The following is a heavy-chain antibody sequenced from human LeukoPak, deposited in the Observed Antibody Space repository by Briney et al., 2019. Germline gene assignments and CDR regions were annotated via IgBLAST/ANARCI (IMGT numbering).Heavy chain of an antibody. D-gene: IGHD2-21*01. V-gene: IGHV1-2*02. CDR3: ARADRLDGAPYLIGP. J-gene: IGHJ5*02. Sequence: ASVKVSCKTSGYTFTDYYLHWVRQAPGQGLEWMGWINPDSGVTSSAQKFRGRFSMTRDTSISTIYMEVAWLTSEDTAIYYCARADRLDGAPYLIGPWDQGTLVTVSS. CDR1: GYTFTDYY. CDR2: INPDSGVT.